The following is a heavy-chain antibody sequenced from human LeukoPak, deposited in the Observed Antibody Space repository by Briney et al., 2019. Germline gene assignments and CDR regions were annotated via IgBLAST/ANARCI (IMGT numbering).Heavy chain of an antibody. CDR1: GGSISSYY. J-gene: IGHJ6*03. V-gene: IGHV4-4*07. D-gene: IGHD3-16*01. Sequence: SETLSLTCTVSGGSISSYYWSWIRQPAGKGLEWIGRINTSGSTKYNPFLKSRVTMSVDTSNNQFSLKLSSVTAADTAVYYCARSVLDETYYMDVWGKGTTVTVSS. CDR3: ARSVLDETYYMDV. CDR2: INTSGST.